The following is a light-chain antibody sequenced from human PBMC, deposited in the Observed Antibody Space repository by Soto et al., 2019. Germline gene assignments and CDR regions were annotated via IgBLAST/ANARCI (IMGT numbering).Light chain of an antibody. Sequence: QPVLTQSPSASASLGASVKLTCTLNSGHSSYAIAWHQQQPEKGPRYLMKLNSDGSHSKGDGIPDRFSGSSSGAERYLTISCLQCGAEADYYCQTWGTGIPGIFGSGTKVTVL. CDR1: SGHSSYA. CDR2: LNSDGSH. V-gene: IGLV4-69*01. CDR3: QTWGTGIPGI. J-gene: IGLJ1*01.